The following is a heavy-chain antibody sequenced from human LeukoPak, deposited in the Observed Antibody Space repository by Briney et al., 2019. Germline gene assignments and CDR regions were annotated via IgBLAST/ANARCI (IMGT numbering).Heavy chain of an antibody. CDR1: GYTFINYA. CDR3: ARGSTSDWPLEY. Sequence: ASVKVSCKASGYTFINYAIHWVRQAPGQRLEWMGWINAYNGDTEYSQKFQGRVTITRDTSASTAYTELSTLRSEDTAVYYCARGSTSDWPLEYWGRGILVTVSS. V-gene: IGHV1-3*01. J-gene: IGHJ4*02. CDR2: INAYNGDT. D-gene: IGHD2-21*02.